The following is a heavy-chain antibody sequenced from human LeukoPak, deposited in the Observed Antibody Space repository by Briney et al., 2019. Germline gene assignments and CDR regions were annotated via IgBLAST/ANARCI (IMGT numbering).Heavy chain of an antibody. Sequence: ASVKVSCKVSGYTLTELSMHWVRQAPGKGLEWMGGFDPEDGETIYAQKFQGRVTMTEDTSTDTAYMELSSLGSEDTAVYYCATGDPTETYDYVWGSYRYTDVLTAWGQGTLVTVSS. D-gene: IGHD3-16*02. CDR3: ATGDPTETYDYVWGSYRYTDVLTA. J-gene: IGHJ5*02. CDR1: GYTLTELS. V-gene: IGHV1-24*01. CDR2: FDPEDGET.